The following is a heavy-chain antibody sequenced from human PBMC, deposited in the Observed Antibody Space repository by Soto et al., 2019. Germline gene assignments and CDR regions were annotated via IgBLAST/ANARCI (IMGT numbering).Heavy chain of an antibody. CDR1: GGTFSRYA. CDR3: AQTLGLAVSGPGRFDR. CDR2: ITPIFGTP. V-gene: IGHV1-69*12. Sequence: QVQLVQSGTEVKKPGSSVKVSCKASGGTFSRYAINWVRQASGRGLEWMGGITPIFGTPNYAQKFQGRVTLTADGSTKTAYMELRRLRSEDTAVYYCAQTLGLAVSGPGRFDRWGRGTLVTVTS. J-gene: IGHJ2*01. D-gene: IGHD6-19*01.